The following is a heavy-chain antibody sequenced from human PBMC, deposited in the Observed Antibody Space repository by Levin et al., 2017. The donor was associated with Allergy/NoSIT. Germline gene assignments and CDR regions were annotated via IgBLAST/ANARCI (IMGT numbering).Heavy chain of an antibody. J-gene: IGHJ5*02. Sequence: EASVKVSCKASGGTFSSYAISWVRQAPGQGLEWMGGIIPIFGTANYAQKFQGRVTITADKSTSTAYMELSSLRSEDTAVYYCARVRGSGSYYNVGGWFDPWGQGTLVTVSS. D-gene: IGHD3-10*01. V-gene: IGHV1-69*06. CDR3: ARVRGSGSYYNVGGWFDP. CDR1: GGTFSSYA. CDR2: IIPIFGTA.